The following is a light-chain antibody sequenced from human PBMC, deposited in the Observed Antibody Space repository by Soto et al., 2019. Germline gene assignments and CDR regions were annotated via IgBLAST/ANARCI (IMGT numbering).Light chain of an antibody. CDR1: SSDVGGYNY. Sequence: QSALTQPRSVSGSPGQSVTISCTGTSSDVGGYNYISWYQQHPGNATKVVIYDVNERPSGVPDRFSGSTSSNTSSLTIAGHQAEDEADYCCCSYAGSDSFLFGSGTKVTVL. CDR2: DVN. J-gene: IGLJ1*01. CDR3: CSYAGSDSFL. V-gene: IGLV2-11*01.